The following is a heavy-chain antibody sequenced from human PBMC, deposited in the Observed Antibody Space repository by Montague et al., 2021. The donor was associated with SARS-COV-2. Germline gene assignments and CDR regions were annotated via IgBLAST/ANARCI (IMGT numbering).Heavy chain of an antibody. D-gene: IGHD3-10*01. V-gene: IGHV4-39*01. CDR3: ARQPVLLWFGELFRGGGMDV. CDR2: IYYSGST. CDR1: SGSISSSSYY. Sequence: SETLSLTCTVSSGSISSSSYYWGWIRQPPGKGLEWIGSIYYSGSTYYNPSLKSRVTISVDTSKNQFSLKLSSVTAADTAVYYCARQPVLLWFGELFRGGGMDVWGQGTTVTVSS. J-gene: IGHJ6*02.